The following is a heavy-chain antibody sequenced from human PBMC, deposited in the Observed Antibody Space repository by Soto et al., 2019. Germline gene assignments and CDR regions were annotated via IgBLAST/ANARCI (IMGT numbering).Heavy chain of an antibody. Sequence: QVQLVESGGGVVQPGRSLRISCAASGFTFSSYAMHWVRQAPGKGLEWVAVMSYDGSNKYYADSVKGRFTISRDNSKNTLYLQMNSLRAEDTAVYYCARFKGCSGGSCYPYFDYWGQGTLVTVSS. CDR1: GFTFSSYA. J-gene: IGHJ4*02. CDR3: ARFKGCSGGSCYPYFDY. CDR2: MSYDGSNK. V-gene: IGHV3-30-3*01. D-gene: IGHD2-15*01.